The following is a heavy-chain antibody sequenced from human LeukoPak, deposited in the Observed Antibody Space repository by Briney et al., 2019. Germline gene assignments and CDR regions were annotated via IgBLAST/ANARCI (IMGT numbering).Heavy chain of an antibody. J-gene: IGHJ4*02. CDR1: GYTFTSYY. CDR3: ARAVAVYYYDSSGPYYFDY. V-gene: IGHV1-3*01. CDR2: INAGNGNT. D-gene: IGHD3-22*01. Sequence: ASVKVSCKASGYTFTSYYMHWVRQAPGQRLEWMGWINAGNGNTKYSQKFQGRVTITRDTSASTAYMELSSLRSEDTAVYYCARAVAVYYYDSSGPYYFDYWGQGTLVTVSS.